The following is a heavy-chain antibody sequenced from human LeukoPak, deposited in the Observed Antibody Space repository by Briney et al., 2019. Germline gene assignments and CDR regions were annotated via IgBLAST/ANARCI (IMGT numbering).Heavy chain of an antibody. Sequence: SVTLSLTCTVSGGSISSSSYYWGWIRQPPGKGLEWIGSIYYSGSTYYNPSLKSRVTISVDTSKNQFSLKLSSVTAADTAVYYCAGDLTYYDFWSGYYLYNWFDPWGQGTLVTVSS. CDR3: AGDLTYYDFWSGYYLYNWFDP. CDR1: GGSISSSSYY. CDR2: IYYSGST. D-gene: IGHD3-3*01. J-gene: IGHJ5*02. V-gene: IGHV4-39*01.